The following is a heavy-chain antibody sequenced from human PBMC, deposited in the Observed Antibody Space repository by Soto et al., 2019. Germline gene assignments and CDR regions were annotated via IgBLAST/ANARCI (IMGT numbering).Heavy chain of an antibody. J-gene: IGHJ5*02. CDR2: IYWNDDR. V-gene: IGHV2-5*01. CDR1: GFSLTTIGLA. Sequence: GSGPTLVNPTQTLTLTCTFSGFSLTTIGLAVGWIRQPPGKALEWLALIYWNDDRHYNPSLKSRLSITKDASKNQVVLTMTNMDPVDTATYYCAHRTYDDFWSAYSQTNWFDPWGQGTLVTVSS. CDR3: AHRTYDDFWSAYSQTNWFDP. D-gene: IGHD3-3*01.